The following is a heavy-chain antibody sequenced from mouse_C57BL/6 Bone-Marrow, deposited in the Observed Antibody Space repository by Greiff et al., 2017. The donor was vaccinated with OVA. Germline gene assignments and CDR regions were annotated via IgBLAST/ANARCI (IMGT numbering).Heavy chain of an antibody. CDR3: ARWGLFYSMDY. D-gene: IGHD3-1*01. CDR1: GYTFTSYW. V-gene: IGHV1-69*01. Sequence: QVQLQQPGAELVMPGASVKLSCKASGYTFTSYWMHWVKQRPGQGLEWIGEIDPSDSSTNYNQKFKGKSTLTVDKSSSTAYMQLSSLTSEDSAVYYCARWGLFYSMDYWGQGTSVTVSS. CDR2: IDPSDSST. J-gene: IGHJ4*01.